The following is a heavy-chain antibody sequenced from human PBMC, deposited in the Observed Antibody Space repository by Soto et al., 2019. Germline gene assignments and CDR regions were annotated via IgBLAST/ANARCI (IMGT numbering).Heavy chain of an antibody. CDR1: GGSISSSSYY. V-gene: IGHV4-39*01. J-gene: IGHJ5*02. D-gene: IGHD3-3*01. Sequence: SETLSLTCTVPGGSISSSSYYWGWIRQPPGKGLEWIGSIYYSGSTYYNPSLKSRVTISVDTSKNQFSLKLSSVTAADTAVYYCARPMEGWFDPWGQGTLVTVSS. CDR3: ARPMEGWFDP. CDR2: IYYSGST.